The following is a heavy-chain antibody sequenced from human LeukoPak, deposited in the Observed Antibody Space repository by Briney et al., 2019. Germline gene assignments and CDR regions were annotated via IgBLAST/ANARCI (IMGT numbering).Heavy chain of an antibody. D-gene: IGHD3-22*01. CDR1: GFTFSSYD. CDR3: AREEPPATYYYDSTAYFLRDDTFDI. Sequence: PGGSLRLSCAASGFTFSSYDMHWVRQATGKGLEWVSAIGTAGDTYYPGSVKGRFTISRENAKNSLYLQMNSLRAGDTAVYYCAREEPPATYYYDSTAYFLRDDTFDIWGQGTMVTVSS. V-gene: IGHV3-13*01. CDR2: IGTAGDT. J-gene: IGHJ3*02.